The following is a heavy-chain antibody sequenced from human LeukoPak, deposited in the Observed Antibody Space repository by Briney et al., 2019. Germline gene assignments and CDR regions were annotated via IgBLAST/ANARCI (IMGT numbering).Heavy chain of an antibody. CDR2: IYSGGST. CDR1: GFTVSSNY. D-gene: IGHD5-24*01. J-gene: IGHJ4*02. V-gene: IGHV3-53*01. Sequence: GGSLRLSCAASGFTVSSNYMSWVRQAPGKGLEWVSVIYSGGSTYYADSVKGRFTISRDNSKNTLYLQMNSLRAEDTAVYYCARGRDGYRPVLGYWGQGTLVTVSS. CDR3: ARGRDGYRPVLGY.